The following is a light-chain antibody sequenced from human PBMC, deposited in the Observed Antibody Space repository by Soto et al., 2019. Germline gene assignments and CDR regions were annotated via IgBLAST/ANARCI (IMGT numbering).Light chain of an antibody. J-gene: IGLJ1*01. Sequence: QSALTQPASVSGSPGQSVTISCTGTSSDVGGYNDVSWYQQHPGKAPKLMIYDVSRRPSGVPDRFSGSKSGNTASLTISGLQAEDEADYYCCSYAGRYTFDFGTGTKVTVL. V-gene: IGLV2-11*01. CDR1: SSDVGGYND. CDR3: CSYAGRYTFD. CDR2: DVS.